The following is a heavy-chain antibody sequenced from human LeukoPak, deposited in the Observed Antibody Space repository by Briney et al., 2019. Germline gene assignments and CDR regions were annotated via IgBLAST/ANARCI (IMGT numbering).Heavy chain of an antibody. CDR3: AEGLNYYGSGSPHPYYFDY. J-gene: IGHJ4*02. Sequence: GGSLRLSCAASGFTFSSYAMSWVRQAPGKGLEWVSAISGSGGSTYYADSVKGRFTISRDNSKNTLYLQMNSLRAEDTAVYYCAEGLNYYGSGSPHPYYFDYWGQGTLVTVSS. CDR2: ISGSGGST. CDR1: GFTFSSYA. V-gene: IGHV3-23*01. D-gene: IGHD3-10*01.